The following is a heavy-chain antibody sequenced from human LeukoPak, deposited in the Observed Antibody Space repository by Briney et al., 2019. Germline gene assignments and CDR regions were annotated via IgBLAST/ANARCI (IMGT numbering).Heavy chain of an antibody. V-gene: IGHV1-8*01. J-gene: IGHJ4*02. CDR1: GYTFPSYD. CDR3: ARGPKWTGSYYYFDY. D-gene: IGHD1-26*01. Sequence: ASVKVSCKTSGYTFPSYDINWVRQATGQGLEWMGWMNPNSGNTGYTQKFQGRVTISRNTSITTAYMELSSLRSEDTGVYYCARGPKWTGSYYYFDYWGQGTLVTVPS. CDR2: MNPNSGNT.